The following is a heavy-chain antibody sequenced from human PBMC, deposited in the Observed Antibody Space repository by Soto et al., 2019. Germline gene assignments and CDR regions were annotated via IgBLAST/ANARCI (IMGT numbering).Heavy chain of an antibody. CDR2: IYNDGTYA. CDR3: TRGPRATSAGTSAH. V-gene: IGHV3-74*01. D-gene: IGHD6-13*01. CDR1: GFTFNIYW. Sequence: WGSLRLSCSGSGFTFNIYWMHWLRQVPGKGPAWVARIYNDGTYADYADSVKGRFTISRDNAKDTLYLQMNDLRAEDSALYHCTRGPRATSAGTSAHWGQGTLVTVSS. J-gene: IGHJ4*02.